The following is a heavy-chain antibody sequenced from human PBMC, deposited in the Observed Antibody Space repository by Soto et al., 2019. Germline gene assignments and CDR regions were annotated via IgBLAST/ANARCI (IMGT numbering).Heavy chain of an antibody. D-gene: IGHD6-13*01. CDR3: ARSSGGSSWYAPDY. Sequence: QVQLEESGGGVVQPGRSLRLSCAASGFTFSGYGMHWVRQAPGEGLQWVAVLANDGSYQYYADSLKGRVTISRDNSKNKLYLQMDSLRPEDTAVYYCARSSGGSSWYAPDYWGQGTLVTVSP. V-gene: IGHV3-30*03. J-gene: IGHJ4*02. CDR1: GFTFSGYG. CDR2: LANDGSYQ.